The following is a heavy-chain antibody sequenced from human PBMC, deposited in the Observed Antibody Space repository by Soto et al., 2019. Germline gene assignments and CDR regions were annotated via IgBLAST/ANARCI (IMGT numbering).Heavy chain of an antibody. J-gene: IGHJ4*02. CDR1: GFTFSSYG. Sequence: GGSLRLSCAASGFTFSSYGMHWVRQAPGKGLEWVAVIWYDGSNKYYADSVKGRFTISRDNSKNTLYLQMNSLRAEDTAVYYCARDSPSYYDILTGYPDYWGQGTLVTVSS. V-gene: IGHV3-33*01. D-gene: IGHD3-9*01. CDR2: IWYDGSNK. CDR3: ARDSPSYYDILTGYPDY.